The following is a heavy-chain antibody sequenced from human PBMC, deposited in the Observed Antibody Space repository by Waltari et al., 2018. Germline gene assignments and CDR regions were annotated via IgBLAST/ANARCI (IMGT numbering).Heavy chain of an antibody. V-gene: IGHV1-8*01. J-gene: IGHJ3*02. D-gene: IGHD3-3*01. Sequence: QVQLVQSGAEVKKPGASVKVSCKASGYTFTSYDINWVRQATGHGPEWMGWMNPNSGNTGYAQKFQGRVTMTRNTSISTAYMELSSLRSEDTAVYYCARGRKYYDFWSGYYNDADDAFDIWGQGTMVTVSS. CDR2: MNPNSGNT. CDR1: GYTFTSYD. CDR3: ARGRKYYDFWSGYYNDADDAFDI.